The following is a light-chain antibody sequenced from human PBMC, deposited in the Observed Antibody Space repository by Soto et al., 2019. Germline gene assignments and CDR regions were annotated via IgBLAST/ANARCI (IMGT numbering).Light chain of an antibody. V-gene: IGKV3-20*01. Sequence: EIVMTQSPAALSLSPGERATLSCRASQSIRTTYLAWYQQKLGQAPRLLIYAGSIRATGVPDRFSGGGSGTDCTLTISGLEPEDSAVYFCHGQQLPNSPMYTFGQGTKLEIK. J-gene: IGKJ2*01. CDR3: HGQQLPNSPMYT. CDR1: QSIRTTY. CDR2: AGS.